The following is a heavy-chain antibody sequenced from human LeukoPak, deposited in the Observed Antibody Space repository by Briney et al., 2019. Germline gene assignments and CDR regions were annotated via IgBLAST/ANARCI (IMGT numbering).Heavy chain of an antibody. CDR3: ARVSYYPHDAFDI. V-gene: IGHV3-7*01. D-gene: IGHD2-8*01. Sequence: GGSLRLSCAASGFTFSSYWMNWVRQAPGMGREWVAKIKQDGSEKYYVDSVKGRFTISRDNAKNSLYLQMNSLRAEDTALYYCARVSYYPHDAFDIWGQGTMVTVSS. CDR1: GFTFSSYW. J-gene: IGHJ3*02. CDR2: IKQDGSEK.